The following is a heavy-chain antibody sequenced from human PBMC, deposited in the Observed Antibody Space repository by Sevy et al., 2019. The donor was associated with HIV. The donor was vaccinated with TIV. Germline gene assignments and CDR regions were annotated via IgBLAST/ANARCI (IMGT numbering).Heavy chain of an antibody. Sequence: GGSLRLSCAASGFSFTNAWMGWVRQAPGKGLEWVARIRSNTDVGTTDYAAPLKGRFTSSRDNSINTLYLQMNILKSADTAVYYCTTDREYDDDKGGCDSWGQGTLVTVSS. CDR1: GFSFTNAW. J-gene: IGHJ4*02. CDR3: TTDREYDDDKGGCDS. V-gene: IGHV3-15*01. CDR2: IRSNTDVGTT. D-gene: IGHD3-3*01.